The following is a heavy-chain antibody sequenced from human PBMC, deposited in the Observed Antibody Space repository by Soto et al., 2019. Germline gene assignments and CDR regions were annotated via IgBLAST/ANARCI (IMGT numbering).Heavy chain of an antibody. CDR1: GGTFSSHS. Sequence: VQLMQSGAEVKKPGSSVKVSCKASGGTFSSHSINWVRQAPGQGLEWMGGIITRFGTSNYAQNFQGRVTITADQSTSTAYMELNSLTSDDTAVYYCAREVGYGDFSAALLDWGQGTLVTVSS. CDR2: IITRFGTS. V-gene: IGHV1-69*01. J-gene: IGHJ4*02. D-gene: IGHD2-21*02. CDR3: AREVGYGDFSAALLD.